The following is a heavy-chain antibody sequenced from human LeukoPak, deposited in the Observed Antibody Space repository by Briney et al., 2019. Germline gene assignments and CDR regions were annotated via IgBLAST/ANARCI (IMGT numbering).Heavy chain of an antibody. CDR2: ISGSGGSK. Sequence: PGGSLRLSCAASGFTFSIYAVSWVRQAAGKGLEWGSSISGSGGSKYYADSVKGRFTISRDSSKNMLYLQMNTLRAEDTAIYYCAKDGIDSGAPNGFDPWGQGTLVTVSS. CDR1: GFTFSIYA. V-gene: IGHV3-23*01. CDR3: AKDGIDSGAPNGFDP. J-gene: IGHJ5*02. D-gene: IGHD3-10*01.